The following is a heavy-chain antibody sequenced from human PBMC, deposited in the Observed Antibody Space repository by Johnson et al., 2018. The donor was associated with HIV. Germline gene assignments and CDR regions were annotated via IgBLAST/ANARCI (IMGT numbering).Heavy chain of an antibody. Sequence: VQLVESGGGLVQPGGSLRLSCAASGFTFSSYWMHWVRQAPGKGLEWVANIKQDGSEKYYVDSVKGRFTISRDNAKNSLYLQMNSLRAEDTAVYYCARGPSAYCGGDCPGGAFDIWGQGTMVTVSS. CDR2: IKQDGSEK. CDR1: GFTFSSYW. J-gene: IGHJ3*02. V-gene: IGHV3-7*01. CDR3: ARGPSAYCGGDCPGGAFDI. D-gene: IGHD2-21*02.